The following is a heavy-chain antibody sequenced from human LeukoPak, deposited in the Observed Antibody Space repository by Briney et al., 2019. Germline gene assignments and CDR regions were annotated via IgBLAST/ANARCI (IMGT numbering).Heavy chain of an antibody. CDR1: GGSVSSGSYY. CDR3: ARVTTWGSVSDY. D-gene: IGHD7-27*01. Sequence: SETLSLTCTVSGGSVSSGSYYWSWIRQPPGTGLEWIGYIYYSGSTNYNPSLRSRVTISVDTSKNQFSLKLSSVTAADTAVYYCARVTTWGSVSDYWGQGTLVTVSS. V-gene: IGHV4-61*01. J-gene: IGHJ4*02. CDR2: IYYSGST.